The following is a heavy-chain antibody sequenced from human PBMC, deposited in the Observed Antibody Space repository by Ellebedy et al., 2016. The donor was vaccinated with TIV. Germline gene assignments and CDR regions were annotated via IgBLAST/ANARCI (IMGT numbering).Heavy chain of an antibody. CDR3: ARDPPADRLSTWG. CDR2: IYSGGSA. D-gene: IGHD2/OR15-2a*01. CDR1: GVTVGNNY. Sequence: GASLKISCAASGVTVGNNYMTWVRQTPGKGLEWVSVIYSGGSAHYADSLKGRFTVSRDSSKNTLYLQMNSLRVEDTAVYYGARDPPADRLSTWGWGQGTLVTVSS. J-gene: IGHJ4*02. V-gene: IGHV3-66*01.